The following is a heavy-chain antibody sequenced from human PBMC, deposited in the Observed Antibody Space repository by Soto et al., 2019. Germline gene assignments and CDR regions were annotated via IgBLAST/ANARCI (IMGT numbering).Heavy chain of an antibody. CDR3: ARYGGDDYVKNNSLAP. CDR2: VHRRGIL. CDR1: GEAFSGLD. D-gene: IGHD2-21*02. Sequence: SDPLTLTCAVCGEAFSGLDCSWIRQSPGKGLEWIGEVHRRGILSYIPSLRSRVTISHDMSNNHLSLRLTSVTPADTGGYVCARYGGDDYVKNNSLAPWGPETRVTSPQ. V-gene: IGHV4-34*01. J-gene: IGHJ5*02.